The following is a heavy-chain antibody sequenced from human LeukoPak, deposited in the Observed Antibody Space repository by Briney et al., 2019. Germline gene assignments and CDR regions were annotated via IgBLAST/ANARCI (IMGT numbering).Heavy chain of an antibody. V-gene: IGHV1-2*02. CDR2: INPNSGGT. J-gene: IGHJ4*02. Sequence: AXVKVSCKASGYTFTDYYMHWVRQAPGQGLEWMGWINPNSGGTNYAQKFQGRVTMNRDTSINTAYMELSRLRSDDTAVYYCARKYYYDSSGYQGGPLLWGQGTLVTVSS. CDR3: ARKYYYDSSGYQGGPLL. D-gene: IGHD3-22*01. CDR1: GYTFTDYY.